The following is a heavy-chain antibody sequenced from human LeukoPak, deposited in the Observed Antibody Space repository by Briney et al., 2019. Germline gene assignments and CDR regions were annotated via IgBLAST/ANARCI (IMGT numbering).Heavy chain of an antibody. V-gene: IGHV3-30-3*01. CDR3: VKDRTGTYTLDS. D-gene: IGHD3-10*01. J-gene: IGHJ4*02. CDR1: GFTFSNYA. CDR2: ISDDGSRQ. Sequence: GGSLRLSCAATGFTFSNYAIHWGRQAPGKGLEWVAFISDDGSRQHYADSVKGRFTISRDNSKNTLNLQMNSLRAEDTAVYYCVKDRTGTYTLDSWGQGTLVTVSS.